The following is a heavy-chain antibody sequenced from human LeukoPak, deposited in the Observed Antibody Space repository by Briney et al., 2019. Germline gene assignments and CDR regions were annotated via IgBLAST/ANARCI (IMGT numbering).Heavy chain of an antibody. Sequence: GGSLRLSCAASGFTVSTNFPTWVRQAPEKGLEWVSFIYSGGSTYYADSVKGRFTISRDNSKNTLYLQMDSLRAEDTAVYYCARYCSGGSCYDWGQGTLVTVSS. V-gene: IGHV3-66*01. CDR2: IYSGGST. D-gene: IGHD2-15*01. CDR1: GFTVSTNF. J-gene: IGHJ4*02. CDR3: ARYCSGGSCYD.